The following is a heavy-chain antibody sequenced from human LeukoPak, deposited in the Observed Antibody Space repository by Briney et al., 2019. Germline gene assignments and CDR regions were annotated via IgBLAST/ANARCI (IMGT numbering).Heavy chain of an antibody. Sequence: SETLSLTCTVSGGSISSSSYYWGWIRQPPGKGLEWIGSIYYSGSTYYNPSLKSRVTISVDTSKNQFSLKLSSVTAADTAVYYCARELVTLDPWGQGTLVTVSS. CDR3: ARELVTLDP. J-gene: IGHJ5*02. CDR1: GGSISSSSYY. CDR2: IYYSGST. D-gene: IGHD4-23*01. V-gene: IGHV4-39*07.